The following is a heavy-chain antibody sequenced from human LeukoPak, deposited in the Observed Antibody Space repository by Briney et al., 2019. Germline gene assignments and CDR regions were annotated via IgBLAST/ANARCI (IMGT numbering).Heavy chain of an antibody. CDR1: GYTFTSYY. Sequence: ASVKVSCKASGYTFTSYYMHWVRQAPGQGLEWMGIINPSGGSISYAQKFQGRITMTRDTSTSTVYMELSSLRPEDTAVYYCAINKPRYCSGGSCSRGYFDYWGQGTLVTVSS. CDR3: AINKPRYCSGGSCSRGYFDY. V-gene: IGHV1-46*01. J-gene: IGHJ4*02. CDR2: INPSGGSI. D-gene: IGHD2-15*01.